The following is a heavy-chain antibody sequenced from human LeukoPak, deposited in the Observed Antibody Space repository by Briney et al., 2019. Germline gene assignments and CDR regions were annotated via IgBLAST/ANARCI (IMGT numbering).Heavy chain of an antibody. CDR2: ISWNSGSI. CDR1: GFTFDDYA. J-gene: IGHJ4*02. CDR3: AKAPAVAGPLDY. V-gene: IGHV3-9*03. D-gene: IGHD6-19*01. Sequence: PGGSLRLSCAASGFTFDDYAMHWVRQAPGKGLEWVSGISWNSGSIGYADSVKGRFTISRDNAKNSLYLQMNSLRPEDMAFYYCAKAPAVAGPLDYWGQGTLVTVSS.